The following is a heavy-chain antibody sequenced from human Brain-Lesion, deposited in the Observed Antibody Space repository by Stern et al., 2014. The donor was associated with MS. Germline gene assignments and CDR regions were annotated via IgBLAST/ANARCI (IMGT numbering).Heavy chain of an antibody. CDR1: GFTFSYHA. Sequence: VQLVQSGGGVVQPGRSLRLSCAASGFTFSYHAMHWVRQAPGKGLEWVALISYDGSDKNDAGSVKGRFTISRDNSRNTLYLQMNSLRVDDTAVYYCARGGAVTTSDYSLDYWGQGILVTVSS. CDR3: ARGGAVTTSDYSLDY. V-gene: IGHV3-30*01. J-gene: IGHJ4*02. CDR2: ISYDGSDK. D-gene: IGHD4-17*01.